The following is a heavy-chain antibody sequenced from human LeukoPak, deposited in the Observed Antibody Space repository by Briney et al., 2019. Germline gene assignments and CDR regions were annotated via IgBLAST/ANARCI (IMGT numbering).Heavy chain of an antibody. J-gene: IGHJ6*02. CDR2: IIPILGIA. D-gene: IGHD2-15*01. CDR1: GGTFSSYA. Sequence: ASVEVSCKASGGTFSSYAISWVRQAPGQGLEWMGRIIPILGIANYAQKFQGRVTITADKSTSTAYMELSSLRSEDTAVYYCARGKAVAAHEYYYGMDVWGQGTTVTVSS. CDR3: ARGKAVAAHEYYYGMDV. V-gene: IGHV1-69*04.